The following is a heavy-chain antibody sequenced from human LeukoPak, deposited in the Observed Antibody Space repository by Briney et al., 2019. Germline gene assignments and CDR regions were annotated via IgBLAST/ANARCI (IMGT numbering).Heavy chain of an antibody. CDR1: GGSISSYY. V-gene: IGHV4-59*01. CDR3: AREGRYYDSSGYTIRGKFDY. J-gene: IGHJ4*02. CDR2: IYYSGST. D-gene: IGHD3-22*01. Sequence: SETLSLTCTVSGGSISSYYWSWIRQPPGKGLEWIGYIYYSGSTNYNPSLRSRVTISVDTSKNQFSLKLSSVTAADTAVYYCAREGRYYDSSGYTIRGKFDYWGQGTLVTVSS.